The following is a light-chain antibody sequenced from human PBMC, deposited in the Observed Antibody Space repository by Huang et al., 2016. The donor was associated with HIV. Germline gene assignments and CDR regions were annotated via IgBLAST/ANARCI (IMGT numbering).Light chain of an antibody. CDR2: IAA. J-gene: IGKJ1*01. V-gene: IGKV1-39*01. Sequence: MTQSPSSLSASVGDTVIMTCRASHNINTNLNWYQQRPGKSPKLLIFIAAYLASGVPSRFIGSGSGTDFTLTITGLQPEDFATYFCQQSHTTPWTFGQGSRVEIK. CDR1: HNINTN. CDR3: QQSHTTPWT.